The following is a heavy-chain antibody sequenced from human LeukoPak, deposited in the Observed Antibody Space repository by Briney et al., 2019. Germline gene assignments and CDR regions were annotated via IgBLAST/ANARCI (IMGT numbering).Heavy chain of an antibody. CDR3: ARPITGTDYGGGNWFDP. CDR2: INHSGST. J-gene: IGHJ5*02. CDR1: GGSFSGYY. V-gene: IGHV4-34*01. D-gene: IGHD1-7*01. Sequence: SETLSLTCAVYGGSFSGYYWSWIRQPPGQGLEWIGEINHSGSTNYNPSLKSRVTISVDTSKNQFSLKLSSVTAADTAVYYCARPITGTDYGGGNWFDPWGQGTLVTVSS.